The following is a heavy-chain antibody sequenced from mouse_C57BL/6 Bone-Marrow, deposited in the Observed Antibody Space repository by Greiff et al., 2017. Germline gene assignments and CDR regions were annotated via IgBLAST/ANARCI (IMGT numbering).Heavy chain of an antibody. J-gene: IGHJ2*01. D-gene: IGHD2-1*01. CDR3: ARGDGI. CDR2: IDPSDSYT. Sequence: VQLQQPGAELVKPGASVKLSCKASGYTFTSYWMQWVKQRPGQGLEWIGEIDPSDSYTNYNHKFKGKATLTVDTSSSTAYMQLSSLSSEDSAVXYCARGDGIWGQGTTVTVSS. CDR1: GYTFTSYW. V-gene: IGHV1-50*01.